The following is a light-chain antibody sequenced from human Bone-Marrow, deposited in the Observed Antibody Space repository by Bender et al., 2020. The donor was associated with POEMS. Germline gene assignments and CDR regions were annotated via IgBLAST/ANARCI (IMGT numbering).Light chain of an antibody. V-gene: IGLV3-21*04. CDR2: YDS. Sequence: SYVLTQPPSVSVAPGKTARMTCGGENIGTKGVHWYQQKPGQAPVVVIYYDSDRPSGIPERFSGCNSGNTAALIISRVEAGDEADYYCQVWDSNSDHVVFGGGTKLTVL. J-gene: IGLJ2*01. CDR3: QVWDSNSDHVV. CDR1: NIGTKG.